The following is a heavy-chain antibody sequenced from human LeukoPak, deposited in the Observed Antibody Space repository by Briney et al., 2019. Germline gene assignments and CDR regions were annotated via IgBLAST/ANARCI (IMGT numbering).Heavy chain of an antibody. CDR2: IYYSGST. CDR3: ARVGGSGYYVDY. V-gene: IGHV4-59*01. D-gene: IGHD3-22*01. Sequence: SETLSLTCTVSGGSISSYFWSWIRQPPGKGLECIGYIYYSGSTNYNPSLKSRVTISVDTSKNQFSLKLTSVTAADTAVYYCARVGGSGYYVDYWGQGTLVTVSS. J-gene: IGHJ4*02. CDR1: GGSISSYF.